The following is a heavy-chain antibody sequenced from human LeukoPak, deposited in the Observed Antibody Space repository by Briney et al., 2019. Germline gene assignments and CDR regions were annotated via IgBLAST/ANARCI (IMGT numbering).Heavy chain of an antibody. CDR1: GYTFTSYA. CDR3: ARGGTIFGVVIRKEDMGFDY. Sequence: ASVKVSCKASGYTFTSYAMNWVRQAPGQGLEWMGWINTNTGNPTYAQGFTGRFVFSLDTSVSTVYLQISSLKAEDTAVYYCARGGTIFGVVIRKEDMGFDYWGQGTLVTVSS. D-gene: IGHD3-3*01. CDR2: INTNTGNP. V-gene: IGHV7-4-1*02. J-gene: IGHJ4*02.